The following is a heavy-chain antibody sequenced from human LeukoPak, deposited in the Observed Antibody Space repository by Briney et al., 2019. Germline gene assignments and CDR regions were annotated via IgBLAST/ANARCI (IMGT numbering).Heavy chain of an antibody. D-gene: IGHD3-3*01. CDR2: ISGSGGST. J-gene: IGHJ4*02. Sequence: PGGSLRLSCAASGFTVSSNYMNWVRQSSGKGLEWVSAISGSGGSTYYADSVKGRFTISRDNSKNTLYLQMNSLRAEDTAVYYCAKVGTIFGVATYYFDYWGQGTLVTVSS. CDR1: GFTVSSNY. V-gene: IGHV3-23*01. CDR3: AKVGTIFGVATYYFDY.